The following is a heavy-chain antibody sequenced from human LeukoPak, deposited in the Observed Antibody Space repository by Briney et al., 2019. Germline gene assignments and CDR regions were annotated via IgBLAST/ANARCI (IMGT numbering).Heavy chain of an antibody. V-gene: IGHV3-30*04. CDR3: ATAHPNAFDI. CDR1: GFTFSSYA. D-gene: IGHD6-25*01. CDR2: ISYDGSNK. Sequence: PGGSLRLSCAASGFTFSSYAMHWVRQAPGKGLEWVAVISYDGSNKYYADSVKGRFTISRDNSKNTLYLQMNSLRAEDTAVYYCATAHPNAFDIWGQGTMVTVSS. J-gene: IGHJ3*02.